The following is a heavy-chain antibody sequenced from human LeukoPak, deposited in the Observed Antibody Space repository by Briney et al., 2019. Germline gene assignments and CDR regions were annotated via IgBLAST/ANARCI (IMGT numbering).Heavy chain of an antibody. D-gene: IGHD3-22*01. CDR3: AKAPYYYDSSGYYTADY. J-gene: IGHJ4*02. V-gene: IGHV3-23*01. Sequence: GGSLRLSCAASGFTFSSYAMSWVRQAPGKGLEWVSAISGSGGSTYYADSVKGRFTISRDNSKNTLYLQMNSLRAEDTAVYYCAKAPYYYDSSGYYTADYWGQGTLVTVSS. CDR1: GFTFSSYA. CDR2: ISGSGGST.